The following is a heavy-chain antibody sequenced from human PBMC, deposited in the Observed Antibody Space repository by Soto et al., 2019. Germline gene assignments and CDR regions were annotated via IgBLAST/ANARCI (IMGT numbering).Heavy chain of an antibody. D-gene: IGHD2-2*01. CDR3: ARDGLVPAAINYGMDV. J-gene: IGHJ6*02. CDR1: GGSISSYY. Sequence: LSLTCTVSGGSISSYYWSWIRQPPGKGLEWIGYIYYSGSTNYNPSLKSRVTISVDTSKNQFSLKLSSVTAADTAVYYCARDGLVPAAINYGMDVWGQGTTVTVSS. CDR2: IYYSGST. V-gene: IGHV4-59*01.